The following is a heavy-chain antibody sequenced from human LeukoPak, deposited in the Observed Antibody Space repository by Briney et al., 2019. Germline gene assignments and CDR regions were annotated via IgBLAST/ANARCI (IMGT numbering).Heavy chain of an antibody. V-gene: IGHV4-59*01. CDR2: IYNSGST. CDR1: GGSISSYY. CDR3: ARSGYNYLRYFDY. D-gene: IGHD5-24*01. Sequence: SETLSLTRTVSGGSISSYYWNWIRQPPGKGLEWIGYIYNSGSTNYNPSLKSRVTISADTSKNQFSLKLSSVTAADTAVYYCARSGYNYLRYFDYWGQGTLVTVSS. J-gene: IGHJ4*02.